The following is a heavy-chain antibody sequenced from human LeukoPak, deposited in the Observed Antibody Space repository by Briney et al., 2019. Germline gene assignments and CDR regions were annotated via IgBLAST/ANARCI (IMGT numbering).Heavy chain of an antibody. J-gene: IGHJ4*02. V-gene: IGHV3-23*01. D-gene: IGHD5-18*01. CDR2: ISGSGGST. CDR3: AKDGENSYGHEFDY. CDR1: GFTFSSYA. Sequence: GGSLRLSCAASGFTFSSYAMSWVRQAPGKGLEWVSAISGSGGSTYYADSVKGRLTISRDNSKNTLYLQMDSLRAEDTAVYYCAKDGENSYGHEFDYWGQGTLVTVSS.